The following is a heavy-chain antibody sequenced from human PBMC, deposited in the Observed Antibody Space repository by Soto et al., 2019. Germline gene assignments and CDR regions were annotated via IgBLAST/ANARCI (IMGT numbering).Heavy chain of an antibody. CDR3: ARTTAVAGTPEFDY. CDR2: IYSGGST. J-gene: IGHJ4*02. V-gene: IGHV3-66*01. CDR1: AFSFSSYT. D-gene: IGHD6-19*01. Sequence: PGGSLRLSCAASAFSFSSYTMSWVRQAPGKGLEWVSVIYSGGSTYYADSVKGRFTISRENSNNTLYLQLSSLRPEDTAVYYCARTTAVAGTPEFDYWGQGALVTVSS.